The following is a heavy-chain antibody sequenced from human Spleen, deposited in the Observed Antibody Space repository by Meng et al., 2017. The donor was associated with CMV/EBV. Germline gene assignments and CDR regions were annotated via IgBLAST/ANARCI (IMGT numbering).Heavy chain of an antibody. CDR1: GDSISSTSYY. J-gene: IGHJ6*02. V-gene: IGHV4-39*07. D-gene: IGHD3-3*01. CDR3: ARDREPLGGWSGYYWRYYYYYGMDV. Sequence: SETLSLTCTVSGDSISSTSYYWGWIRQPPGKELEWIGSVYYSGSIYKNPPLKSRVTISVDTSKNQFSLKLSSVTAADTAVYYCARDREPLGGWSGYYWRYYYYYGMDVWGQGTTVTVSS. CDR2: VYYSGSI.